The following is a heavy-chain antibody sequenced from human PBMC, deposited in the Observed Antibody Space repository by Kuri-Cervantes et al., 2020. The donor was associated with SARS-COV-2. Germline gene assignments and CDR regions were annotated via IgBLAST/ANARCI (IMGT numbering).Heavy chain of an antibody. J-gene: IGHJ5*02. D-gene: IGHD1-26*01. CDR1: GGSISSYY. CDR3: ARGGSGSAYWFDP. V-gene: IGHV4-59*08. CDR2: IYYSGST. Sequence: ESLKISCTVSGGSISSYYWSWIRQPPGKGLEWIGYIYYSGSTNYNPSLKSRVTISVDTSKNQFSLKLSSVTAADTAVYYCARGGSGSAYWFDPWGQGTLVTVSS.